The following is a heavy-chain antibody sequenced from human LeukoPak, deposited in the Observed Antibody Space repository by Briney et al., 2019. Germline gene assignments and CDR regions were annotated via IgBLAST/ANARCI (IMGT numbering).Heavy chain of an antibody. CDR2: ISSNSDYI. CDR3: ARGRAGLFDY. J-gene: IGHJ4*02. CDR1: GFTFSSYS. Sequence: PGGSLRLSCAASGFTFSSYSMTWVRQAPGKGLEWVSSISSNSDYIFYTDSVKGRFTISRDNAQKSLYLQMNSLRAEDTAVYYCARGRAGLFDYWGQGTLVTVSS. V-gene: IGHV3-21*01.